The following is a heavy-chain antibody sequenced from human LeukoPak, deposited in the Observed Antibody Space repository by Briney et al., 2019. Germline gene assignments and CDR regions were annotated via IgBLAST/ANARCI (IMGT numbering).Heavy chain of an antibody. Sequence: GGSLRLSCAASGFTFSNAWMSWVRQAPGKGLEWVSGINWNGGSTGYADSVKGRFTISRDNAKNSLYLQMNSLRAEDTALYYCASHVAVTTLGSNDYWGQGTLVTVSS. CDR1: GFTFSNAW. J-gene: IGHJ4*02. CDR2: INWNGGST. D-gene: IGHD4-17*01. CDR3: ASHVAVTTLGSNDY. V-gene: IGHV3-20*04.